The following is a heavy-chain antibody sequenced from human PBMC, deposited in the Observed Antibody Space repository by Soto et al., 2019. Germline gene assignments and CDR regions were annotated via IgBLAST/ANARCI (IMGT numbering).Heavy chain of an antibody. Sequence: EVQLVESGGGLVKPGGSLRLSCAASGFTFSSYSMNWVRQAPGKGLEWVSSISSSSSYIYYADSVKGRFTISRDNAKNSLYLQMNSLRAKDTAVYYCARDRSDTAMVNYYWGQGTLVTVSS. CDR1: GFTFSSYS. V-gene: IGHV3-21*01. D-gene: IGHD5-18*01. CDR3: ARDRSDTAMVNYY. CDR2: ISSSSSYI. J-gene: IGHJ4*02.